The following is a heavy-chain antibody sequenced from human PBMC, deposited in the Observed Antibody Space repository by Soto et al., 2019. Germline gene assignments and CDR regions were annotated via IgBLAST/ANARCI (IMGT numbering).Heavy chain of an antibody. Sequence: ASVKVSCKASGYTFTSYAMHWVRQAPGQRLEWMGWINAGNGNTKYPQKFQGRVTITRDTSASTAYMELSSLRSEDTAVYYCAVGATTWGYYYYGMDVWGQGTTVTVSS. CDR1: GYTFTSYA. J-gene: IGHJ6*02. V-gene: IGHV1-3*01. CDR3: AVGATTWGYYYYGMDV. D-gene: IGHD1-26*01. CDR2: INAGNGNT.